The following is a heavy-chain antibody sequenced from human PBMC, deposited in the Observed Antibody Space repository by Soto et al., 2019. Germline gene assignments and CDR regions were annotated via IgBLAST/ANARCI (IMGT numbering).Heavy chain of an antibody. D-gene: IGHD6-19*01. V-gene: IGHV3-30*03. CDR1: GFNFGVFG. CDR2: LSYEGSEE. Sequence: QVRLVESGGGVVQPGRSLRLSCAASGFNFGVFGMHWVRQAPGKGLEWLSVLSYEGSEEYYADSVRGRFTISRDNSKYTLFLQMDIRKGDDTGVYYCALTRRSSLLEVAGPGFDYWGQGTLVTVS. J-gene: IGHJ4*02. CDR3: ALTRRSSLLEVAGPGFDY.